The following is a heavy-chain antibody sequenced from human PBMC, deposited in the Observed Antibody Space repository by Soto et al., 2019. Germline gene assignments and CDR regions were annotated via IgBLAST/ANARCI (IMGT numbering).Heavy chain of an antibody. CDR2: FIPIFVSA. CDR3: ARDISSDSTGFRGYDL. CDR1: GGTVSSYA. D-gene: IGHD3-22*01. J-gene: IGHJ4*02. V-gene: IGHV1-69*01. Sequence: QVHLVQSGAEVKKPGSSVKVSCKASGGTVSSYAITWVRQAPGKGLEWMGVFIPIFVSAHYAQKFQGRVTITADESTSTAYMELSGLRSEDTAIYYCARDISSDSTGFRGYDLWGQGTLVTVS.